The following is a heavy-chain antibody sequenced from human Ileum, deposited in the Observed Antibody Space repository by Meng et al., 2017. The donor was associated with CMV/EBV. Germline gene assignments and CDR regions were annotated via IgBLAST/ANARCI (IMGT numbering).Heavy chain of an antibody. D-gene: IGHD3-3*01. Sequence: GESLKISCAASGFTFSSYEMNWVRQAPGKGLEWVAVIWYDGSNKYYADSVKGRFTISRDNSKNTLYLQMNSLRAEDTAVYYCARPSKGYDFWSGYPDYWGQGTLVTVSS. CDR2: IWYDGSNK. CDR3: ARPSKGYDFWSGYPDY. CDR1: GFTFSSYE. J-gene: IGHJ4*02. V-gene: IGHV3-33*08.